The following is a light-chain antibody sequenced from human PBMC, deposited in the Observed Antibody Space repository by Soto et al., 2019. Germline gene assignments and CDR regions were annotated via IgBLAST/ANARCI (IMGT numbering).Light chain of an antibody. CDR1: SSDVGSYNL. J-gene: IGLJ2*01. V-gene: IGLV2-23*01. CDR2: EGS. Sequence: QSALTQPVSVSGSPGQSITISCTGTSSDVGSYNLVSWYQQHPGKAPKLMIYEGSERPSGVSNRFSGSKSGNTASLTISGLQAEDEADYYCCSYAGSSTVVFGGGTKLTVL. CDR3: CSYAGSSTVV.